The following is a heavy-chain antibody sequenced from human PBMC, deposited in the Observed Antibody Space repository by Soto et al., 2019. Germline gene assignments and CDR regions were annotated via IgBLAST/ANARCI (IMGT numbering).Heavy chain of an antibody. CDR2: IFSDGTT. CDR1: GASVRSSQ. V-gene: IGHV3-53*05. D-gene: IGHD5-18*01. CDR3: VKDRGYNYGPPLRYYYGMDF. J-gene: IGHJ6*02. Sequence: PGGSLRLSCAASGASVRSSQMSSVRQAPGKGLERASIIFSDGTTHYGVSVKGRFNISRDNSKNTLHLQMNSLRAEDTAVYYCVKDRGYNYGPPLRYYYGMDFWGQGTTVTVSS.